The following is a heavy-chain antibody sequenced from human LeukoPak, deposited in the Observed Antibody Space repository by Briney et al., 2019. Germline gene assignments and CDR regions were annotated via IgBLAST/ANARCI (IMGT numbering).Heavy chain of an antibody. D-gene: IGHD2-2*01. V-gene: IGHV1-2*02. CDR1: GYTFTGYY. CDR3: ARVCRRSTSGPIDY. Sequence: GASVTVSCKGSGYTFTGYYMHWVRQAPGQGLEWMGWINPNSGGTNYAQKFQGRVTMTSDTSISTAYMELSRQRSSAKAVYYCARVCRRSTSGPIDYWGQGTLVTVSS. J-gene: IGHJ4*02. CDR2: INPNSGGT.